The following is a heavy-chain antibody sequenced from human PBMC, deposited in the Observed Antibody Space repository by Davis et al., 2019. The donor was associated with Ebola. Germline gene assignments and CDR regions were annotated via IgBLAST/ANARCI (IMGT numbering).Heavy chain of an antibody. V-gene: IGHV4-59*12. CDR3: ARSGSYYNPDDY. D-gene: IGHD3-10*01. CDR2: IYHSGST. CDR1: GGSISSYY. J-gene: IGHJ4*02. Sequence: PSETLSLTCTVSGGSISSYYWSWIRQPPGKGLEWIGEIYHSGSTNYNPSLKSRVTISVDKSKNQFSLKLSSVTAADTAVYYCARSGSYYNPDDYWGQGTLVTVSS.